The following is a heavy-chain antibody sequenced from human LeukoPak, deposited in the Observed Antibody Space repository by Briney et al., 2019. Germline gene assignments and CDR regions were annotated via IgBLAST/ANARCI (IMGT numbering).Heavy chain of an antibody. CDR3: ARDRNGDWFDP. D-gene: IGHD1-1*01. CDR1: GFTVSSNY. J-gene: IGHJ5*02. V-gene: IGHV3-66*01. Sequence: GGSLRLSCAASGFTVSSNYMSWVRQAPGKGLEWVSVIYSGGSTYYADSVKGRFTTSRDNSKNTLYLQMNSLRAEDTAVYYCARDRNGDWFDPWGQGTLVTVSS. CDR2: IYSGGST.